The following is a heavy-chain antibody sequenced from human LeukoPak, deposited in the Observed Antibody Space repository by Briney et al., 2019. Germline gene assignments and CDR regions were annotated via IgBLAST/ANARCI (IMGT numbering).Heavy chain of an antibody. Sequence: GGSLRLSCEASGFTFSAYAMTWVRQAPGKGLEWVSSIGSDNKPHYSESVKGRFAISSEDSKNTLFLQMNSLRAEDPAVYYCAKQCGGSDWFDAFDIWGQGTMVTVSS. D-gene: IGHD6-19*01. CDR3: AKQCGGSDWFDAFDI. J-gene: IGHJ3*02. CDR2: IGSDNKP. CDR1: GFTFSAYA. V-gene: IGHV3-23*05.